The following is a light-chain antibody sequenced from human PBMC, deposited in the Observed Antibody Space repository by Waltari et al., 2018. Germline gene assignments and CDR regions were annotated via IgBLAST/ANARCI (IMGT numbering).Light chain of an antibody. Sequence: YEMIQPLSVSVALGRTASLPCGGSAIGIKNVHWYQQKPGQDPVVVIFKDSNRPSGIPERFYGSNSGNTATLTITRVQAGDEADYYCQVWDSTTVIFGGGTKLTVL. CDR1: AIGIKN. CDR2: KDS. J-gene: IGLJ2*01. CDR3: QVWDSTTVI. V-gene: IGLV3-9*01.